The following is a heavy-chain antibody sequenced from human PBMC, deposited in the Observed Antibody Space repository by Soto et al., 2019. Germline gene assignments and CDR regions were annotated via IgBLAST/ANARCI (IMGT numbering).Heavy chain of an antibody. D-gene: IGHD3-10*01. J-gene: IGHJ6*02. CDR3: ARGGITMVRGVMYYYYGMDV. CDR1: GDTISTGGYS. CDR2: TYHSGNP. Sequence: SETLSLTCGVSGDTISTGGYSWAWIRQPPGKALEWIGHTYHSGNPYYNPSLKSRVIISVDRSKNQFSLKVSSVTAADTAVYYCARGGITMVRGVMYYYYGMDVWGQGTTVTVS. V-gene: IGHV4-30-2*01.